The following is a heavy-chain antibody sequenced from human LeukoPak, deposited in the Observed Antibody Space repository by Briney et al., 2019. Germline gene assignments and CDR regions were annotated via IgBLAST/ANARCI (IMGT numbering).Heavy chain of an antibody. V-gene: IGHV4-39*07. CDR2: IYYSGST. D-gene: IGHD2-2*01. CDR3: ARGGSSTSWNYPYYMDV. J-gene: IGHJ6*03. CDR1: GDSISSRSYY. Sequence: SETLSLTCTVSGDSISSRSYYWGWIRQPPGKGLEWIGSIYYSGSTYYNPSLKSRVTISVNTSKNQFSLKLSSVTAADTAVYYCARGGSSTSWNYPYYMDVWGKGTTVTISS.